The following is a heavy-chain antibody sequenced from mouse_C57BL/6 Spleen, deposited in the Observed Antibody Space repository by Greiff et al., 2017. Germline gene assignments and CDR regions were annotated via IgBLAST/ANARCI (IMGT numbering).Heavy chain of an antibody. J-gene: IGHJ2*01. D-gene: IGHD3-2*02. V-gene: IGHV1-63*01. Sequence: QVQLQQSGAELVRPGTSVKMSCKASGYTFTNYWIGWAKQRPGHGLEWIGDIYPGGGYTNYNEKFKGKVTLTADKSSSTAYMQCSSLTSEDSAIYYCARGTAQANFDYWGQGTTLTVSS. CDR2: IYPGGGYT. CDR1: GYTFTNYW. CDR3: ARGTAQANFDY.